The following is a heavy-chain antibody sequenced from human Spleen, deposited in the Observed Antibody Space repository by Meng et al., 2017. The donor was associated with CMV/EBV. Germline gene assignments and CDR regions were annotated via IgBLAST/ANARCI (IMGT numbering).Heavy chain of an antibody. D-gene: IGHD1-26*01. Sequence: LQLQEQGPGLWKPSEAPLLTCIVSGGSSSSSSYYWGWIRQPPGKGLEWIGSIYYSGSTYYNPSLKSRVTISVDTSKNQFSLKLSSVTAADTAVYYCAREGIVGATTGFDYWGQGTLVTVSS. CDR1: GGSSSSSSYY. CDR3: AREGIVGATTGFDY. CDR2: IYYSGST. V-gene: IGHV4-39*07. J-gene: IGHJ4*02.